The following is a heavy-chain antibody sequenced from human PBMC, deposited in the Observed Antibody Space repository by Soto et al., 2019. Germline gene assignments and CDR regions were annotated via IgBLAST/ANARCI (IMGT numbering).Heavy chain of an antibody. Sequence: EVQLVESGGGLIQPGGSLRLSCAASGFTVRSTYMSWVRQAPGKGLEWVSVTYSGGSTYYADSVKGRFTISRDNSKNTLYLQMTSLRAEDTAVYYCVRSGYSYGPFDCWGQGTLVTVSS. CDR2: TYSGGST. CDR3: VRSGYSYGPFDC. V-gene: IGHV3-53*01. J-gene: IGHJ4*02. D-gene: IGHD5-18*01. CDR1: GFTVRSTY.